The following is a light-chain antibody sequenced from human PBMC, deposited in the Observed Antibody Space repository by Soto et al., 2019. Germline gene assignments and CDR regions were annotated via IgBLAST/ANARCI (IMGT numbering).Light chain of an antibody. Sequence: DIQMTQSPSTLSASVGDRVTITCRASQTISSWLAWYQQKPGKAPKLLIYKASTLKSGVPSRFSGSGSGTEFTLTISSLQPDDFATYYCQHYNSYSEAFGHGTRWIS. CDR1: QTISSW. V-gene: IGKV1-5*03. CDR2: KAS. J-gene: IGKJ1*01. CDR3: QHYNSYSEA.